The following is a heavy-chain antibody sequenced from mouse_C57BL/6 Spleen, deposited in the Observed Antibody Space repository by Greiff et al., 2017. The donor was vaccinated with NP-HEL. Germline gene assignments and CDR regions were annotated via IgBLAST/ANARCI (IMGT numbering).Heavy chain of an antibody. CDR1: GYTFTDYN. D-gene: IGHD2-1*01. J-gene: IGHJ4*01. CDR2: INPNNGGT. Sequence: EVQLQQSGPELVKPGASVKMSCKASGYTFTDYNMHWVKQSHGKSLEWIGYINPNNGGTSYNQKFKGKATLTVNKSSSTAYMELRSLTSEDSAVYYCAKYYGNPYYAMDYWGQGTSVTVSS. V-gene: IGHV1-22*01. CDR3: AKYYGNPYYAMDY.